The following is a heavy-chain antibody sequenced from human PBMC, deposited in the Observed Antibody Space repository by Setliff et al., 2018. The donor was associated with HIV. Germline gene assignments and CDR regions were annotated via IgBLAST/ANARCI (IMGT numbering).Heavy chain of an antibody. CDR2: IYYRGNT. D-gene: IGHD2-21*02. CDR1: GGSIRSSSYY. J-gene: IGHJ1*01. CDR3: ARHYGAVKSVVTVVAKYFPH. V-gene: IGHV4-39*01. Sequence: PSETLSLTCNVSGGSIRSSSYYWGWIRQPPGKGLEWIGSIYYRGNTYYNPSLKSRVTISVDTSKNQFSLKLTSVTAADTAVCYCARHYGAVKSVVTVVAKYFPHWGQGTLVTVSS.